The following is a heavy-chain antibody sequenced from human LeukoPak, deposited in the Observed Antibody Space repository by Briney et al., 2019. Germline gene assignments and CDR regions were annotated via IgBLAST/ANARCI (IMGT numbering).Heavy chain of an antibody. Sequence: SGTLSLTCTVSGGSISSSSYYWGWIRQPPGKGLEWIGEINHSGSTNYNPSLKSRVTISVDTSKNQFSLKLSSVTAADTAVYYCARRGYSYAYDYWGQGTLVTVSS. J-gene: IGHJ4*02. V-gene: IGHV4-39*07. CDR3: ARRGYSYAYDY. D-gene: IGHD5-18*01. CDR1: GGSISSSSYY. CDR2: INHSGST.